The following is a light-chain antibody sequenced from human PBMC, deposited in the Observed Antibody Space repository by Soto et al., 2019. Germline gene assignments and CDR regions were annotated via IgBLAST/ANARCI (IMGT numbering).Light chain of an antibody. CDR3: QQYGSSPLT. CDR2: GAF. V-gene: IGKV3-20*01. J-gene: IGKJ1*01. Sequence: EIVLTQSPGTLSLSPGERVTLSCRASQTISNDSIAWYQQKPGHSPRLLIYGAFTRATDIPDRFSGSGSGTDFTLTIDRLEPEDFAVFYCQQYGSSPLTFGQGTKVEVK. CDR1: QTISNDS.